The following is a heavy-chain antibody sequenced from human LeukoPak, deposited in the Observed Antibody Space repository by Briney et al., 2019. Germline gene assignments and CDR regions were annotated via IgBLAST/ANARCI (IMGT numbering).Heavy chain of an antibody. CDR2: IYTSGST. D-gene: IGHD3-10*02. V-gene: IGHV4-61*02. CDR1: GGSISSGDYY. Sequence: SQTLSLTCTVSGGSISSGDYYWSWIRQPPGKGLEWIGRIYTSGSTNYNPSLKSRVTISVDSSKNQFSLKLYSVTAADTAVYYCAGVRYYQYMDVWGKGTTVTVSS. CDR3: AGVRYYQYMDV. J-gene: IGHJ6*03.